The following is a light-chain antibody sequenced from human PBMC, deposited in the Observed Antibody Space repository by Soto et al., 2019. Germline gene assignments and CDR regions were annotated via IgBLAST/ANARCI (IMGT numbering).Light chain of an antibody. CDR1: QTFVSTY. J-gene: IGKJ1*01. CDR3: LQDNNYSWT. CDR2: DAS. Sequence: ELVLTQSPGTLSLSPGHRATLSCRASQTFVSTYLAWYQQKPGQAPRLLIYDASNRATGIPDRFSGSGSGPDFTLTISRLEPEDFATYYCLQDNNYSWTFGQGTKVEIK. V-gene: IGKV3D-20*02.